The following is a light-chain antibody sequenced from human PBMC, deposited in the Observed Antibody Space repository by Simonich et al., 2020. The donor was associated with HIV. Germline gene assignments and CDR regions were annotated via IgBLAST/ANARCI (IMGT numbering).Light chain of an antibody. Sequence: DIVMTQSPDSLAVSLGERATVNCRSSRSVLYRSNNKNYLAWYQQKPGQPPKLLIYWASTRESGVPDRFSASGSETDFTLTISSLQAEDVAVYYCQQYYITPHTFGQGTKVEIK. V-gene: IGKV4-1*01. CDR3: QQYYITPHT. CDR1: RSVLYRSNNKNY. CDR2: WAS. J-gene: IGKJ1*01.